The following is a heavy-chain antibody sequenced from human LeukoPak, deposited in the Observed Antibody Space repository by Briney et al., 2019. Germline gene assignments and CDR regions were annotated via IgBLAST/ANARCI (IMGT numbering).Heavy chain of an antibody. CDR3: ARETEMANLDY. CDR1: GFTFSSYW. J-gene: IGHJ4*02. D-gene: IGHD5-24*01. V-gene: IGHV3-7*04. Sequence: GGSLRLSCTASGFTFSSYWMNWVRQAPGKGLEWVANIKQDGSGKYYVDSVKGRFTISRDNAKKSLYLQMNSLRAEDTAVYYCARETEMANLDYWGQGTLVTVSS. CDR2: IKQDGSGK.